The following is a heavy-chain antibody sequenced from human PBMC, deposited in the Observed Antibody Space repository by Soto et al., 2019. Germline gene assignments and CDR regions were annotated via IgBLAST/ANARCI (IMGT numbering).Heavy chain of an antibody. CDR1: VFLFSTYW. CDR3: AREMRKYSSGWYYFDY. CDR2: MNQDGSEK. V-gene: IGHV3-7*03. D-gene: IGHD6-13*01. J-gene: IGHJ4*02. Sequence: WWSLRLSCAGSVFLFSTYWMTWVRQAPGKGLEWVANMNQDGSEKYYVDSVKGRFTISRDNPKHSLYLQMNSLRAEDTAVYYCAREMRKYSSGWYYFDYWGQGTLVTVSS.